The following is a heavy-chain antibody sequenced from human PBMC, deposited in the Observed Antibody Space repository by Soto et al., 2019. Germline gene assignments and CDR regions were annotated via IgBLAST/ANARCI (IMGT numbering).Heavy chain of an antibody. Sequence: EVQLVESGGGLIQPGGSLRLSCAASGLTVSSNYMNWVRQAPGRGLEWVSVIYSSGTTYYADSVKGRFTISRDNSKNTLYLQMNSLRAEDTAFYYCTRGIAVAGFYLDSWGQGTLVTVSS. CDR1: GLTVSSNY. D-gene: IGHD6-19*01. J-gene: IGHJ4*02. CDR3: TRGIAVAGFYLDS. V-gene: IGHV3-53*01. CDR2: IYSSGTT.